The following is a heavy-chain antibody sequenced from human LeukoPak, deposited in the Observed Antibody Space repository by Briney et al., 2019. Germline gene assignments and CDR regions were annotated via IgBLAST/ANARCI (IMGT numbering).Heavy chain of an antibody. D-gene: IGHD6-19*01. CDR1: GYTLTELS. Sequence: ASVKVSCKVSGYTLTELSMHWVRQAPGKGLEWMGGFDPEDGETIYAQKFQGRVTMTEDTSTDTAYMELSSLRSEDTAVYYCATRSSGWYWFDPWGQGTLVTVSS. CDR3: ATRSSGWYWFDP. V-gene: IGHV1-24*01. J-gene: IGHJ5*02. CDR2: FDPEDGET.